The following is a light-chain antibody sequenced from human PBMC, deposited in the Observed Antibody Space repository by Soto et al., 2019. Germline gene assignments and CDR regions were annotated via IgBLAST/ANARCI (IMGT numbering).Light chain of an antibody. V-gene: IGLV2-18*02. CDR2: EVS. Sequence: QSALTQPPSVSGSPGQSVTISCTGTSTDFVSYNRVSWYQQPPGTAPKLMIYEVSNRPSGVSNRFSGSKSGNTASLTISGLQAEDEADYYCSSYTSSSTLYVLGTGTKVTVL. J-gene: IGLJ1*01. CDR1: STDFVSYNR. CDR3: SSYTSSSTLYV.